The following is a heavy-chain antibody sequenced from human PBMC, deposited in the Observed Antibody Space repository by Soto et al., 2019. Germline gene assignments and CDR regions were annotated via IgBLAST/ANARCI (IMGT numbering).Heavy chain of an antibody. CDR2: IYYSGST. CDR3: ARSAPLHPIAAAGTESWIDY. D-gene: IGHD6-13*01. V-gene: IGHV4-39*01. J-gene: IGHJ4*02. CDR1: GGSISSSSYY. Sequence: SETLSLTCTVSGGSISSSSYYWGWIRQPPGKGLEWIGSIYYSGSTYYNPSLKSRVTISVATSKNQFSLKLSSVTAADTAVYYCARSAPLHPIAAAGTESWIDYWGQGTLVTVSS.